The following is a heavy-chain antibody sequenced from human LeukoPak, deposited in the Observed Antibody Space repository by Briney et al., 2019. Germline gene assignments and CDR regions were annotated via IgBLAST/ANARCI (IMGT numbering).Heavy chain of an antibody. D-gene: IGHD6-13*01. V-gene: IGHV1-24*01. Sequence: ASVKVSCKVSGYTLTELSMHWVRQAPGKGLEWMGGFDPEDGEIIYAQKLQGRVTMTTDTSTSTAYMELRSLRSDDTAVYYCARGGLGIANLIDYWGQGTLVTVSS. CDR3: ARGGLGIANLIDY. CDR2: FDPEDGEI. CDR1: GYTLTELS. J-gene: IGHJ4*02.